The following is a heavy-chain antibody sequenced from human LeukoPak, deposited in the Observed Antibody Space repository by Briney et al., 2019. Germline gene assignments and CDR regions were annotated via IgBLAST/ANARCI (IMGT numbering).Heavy chain of an antibody. J-gene: IGHJ3*02. CDR1: GFTFSRYS. D-gene: IGHD2-21*02. V-gene: IGHV3-21*01. CDR2: ISSSGSYI. CDR3: ASRNQYCGGDCFWAFDI. Sequence: GGSLRLSCGASGFTFSRYSMNCVRHAPGKALEGVSSISSSGSYIYYADSVKGRFTISRDNAKNSLYLQMNSLRAEDTAVYYCASRNQYCGGDCFWAFDIWGQGTMVTVSS.